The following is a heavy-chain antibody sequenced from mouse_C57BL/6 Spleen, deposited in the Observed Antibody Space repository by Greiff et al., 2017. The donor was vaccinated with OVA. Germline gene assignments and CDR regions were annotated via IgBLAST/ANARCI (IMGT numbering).Heavy chain of an antibody. CDR3: ARRGGSYYGSSYYAMDY. J-gene: IGHJ4*01. D-gene: IGHD1-1*01. CDR2: IYPGSGNT. V-gene: IGHV1-76*01. CDR1: GYTFTDYY. Sequence: VQLQQSGAELVRPGASVKLSCKASGYTFTDYYINWVKQRPGQGLEWIARIYPGSGNTYYNEKFKGKATLTAEKSSSTAYMQLSSLTSEDSAVYFCARRGGSYYGSSYYAMDYWGQGTSVTVSS.